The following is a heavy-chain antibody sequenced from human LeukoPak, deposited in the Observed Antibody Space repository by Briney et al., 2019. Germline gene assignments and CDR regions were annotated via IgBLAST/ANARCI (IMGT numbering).Heavy chain of an antibody. CDR1: GFTFSSYW. J-gene: IGHJ4*02. CDR3: ARGPWFFDY. Sequence: GKSLRLSCAASGFTFSSYWMSWVRQTPGKGLEWVANIKRDEGEKYYVDSVKGRFTISRDNAKNSLYLQMNSLRAADTAVYYCARGPWFFDYWGQGILVTVSS. CDR2: IKRDEGEK. D-gene: IGHD3-9*01. V-gene: IGHV3-7*04.